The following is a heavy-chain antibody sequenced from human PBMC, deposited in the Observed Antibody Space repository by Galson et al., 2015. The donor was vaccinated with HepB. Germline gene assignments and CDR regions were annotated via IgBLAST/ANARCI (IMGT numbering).Heavy chain of an antibody. V-gene: IGHV1-8*01. CDR3: ARPYYDFWSGYQPYYYYYYMDV. CDR2: MNPNSGNT. J-gene: IGHJ6*03. D-gene: IGHD3-3*01. CDR1: GYTFTSYD. Sequence: SVKVSCKASGYTFTSYDINWVRQATGQGLEWMGWMNPNSGNTGYAQKFQGRVTMTRNTSISTAYMELSSLRSEDTAVYYCARPYYDFWSGYQPYYYYYYMDVWGKGTTVTVSS.